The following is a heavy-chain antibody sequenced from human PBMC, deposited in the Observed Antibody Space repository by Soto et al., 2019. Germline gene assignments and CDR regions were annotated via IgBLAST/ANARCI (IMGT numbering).Heavy chain of an antibody. J-gene: IGHJ1*01. V-gene: IGHV3-7*01. CDR1: GFRFIDYW. CDR2: IKHEGIEK. CDR3: ARGLLHDYGDYGYFQC. Sequence: EVQLVESGGGLVQPGGSLRLSCAASGFRFIDYWMTWVRQAPGKGLEWVANIKHEGIEKRYADSVKGRFTIARDNAKSSLDLQMNSLTADDTAVYYCARGLLHDYGDYGYFQCWGRGTLVAVSS. D-gene: IGHD4-17*01.